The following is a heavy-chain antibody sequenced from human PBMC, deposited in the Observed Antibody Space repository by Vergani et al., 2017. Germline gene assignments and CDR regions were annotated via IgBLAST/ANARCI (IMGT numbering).Heavy chain of an antibody. CDR1: GGSITSSSYY. CDR3: ARTESFILRYFHWAL. Sequence: QVQLQESGPGLVKPSETLSLTCTVSGGSITSSSYYWGWIRQPPGKGLGWIGNIYHSGGAYYNPSLKGRVTISVDTSKNQFSLEVTSVTAADTAIYFCARTESFILRYFHWALWGQGTLVTVSS. D-gene: IGHD3-9*01. J-gene: IGHJ4*02. V-gene: IGHV4-39*01. CDR2: IYHSGGA.